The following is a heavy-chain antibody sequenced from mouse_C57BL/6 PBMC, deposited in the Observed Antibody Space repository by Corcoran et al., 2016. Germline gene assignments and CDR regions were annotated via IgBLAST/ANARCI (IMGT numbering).Heavy chain of an antibody. CDR1: GYTFTTYG. D-gene: IGHD3-2*02. V-gene: IGHV9-3*01. J-gene: IGHJ3*01. CDR2: INTYSGVP. Sequence: QIQLVQSGPELKKPGETVKISCTASGYTFTTYGMSWVKQAPGKGLKWMGWINTYSGVPTYADDFKGRFAFSLETSASTAYLQINNLKNEDTATYVCARDSSGYVGFAYWGQGTLVTVSA. CDR3: ARDSSGYVGFAY.